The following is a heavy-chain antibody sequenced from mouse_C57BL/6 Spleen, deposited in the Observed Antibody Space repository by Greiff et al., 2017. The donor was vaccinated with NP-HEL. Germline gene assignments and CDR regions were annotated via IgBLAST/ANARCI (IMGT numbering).Heavy chain of an antibody. CDR3: AKNEDYYGSSYLFAY. CDR1: GFSLTSYG. V-gene: IGHV2-5*01. Sequence: VKLMESGPGLVQPSQSLSITCTVSGFSLTSYGVHWVRQSPGKGLEWLGVIWRGGSTDYNAAFMSRLSITKDNSKSQVFLKMNSLQADDTAIYYCAKNEDYYGSSYLFAYWGQGTLVTVSA. D-gene: IGHD1-1*01. CDR2: IWRGGST. J-gene: IGHJ3*01.